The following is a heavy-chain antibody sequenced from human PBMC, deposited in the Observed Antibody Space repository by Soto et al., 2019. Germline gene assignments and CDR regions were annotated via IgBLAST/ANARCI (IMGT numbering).Heavy chain of an antibody. V-gene: IGHV4-4*02. J-gene: IGHJ4*02. Sequence: QVQLQESGPGLVKPSGTLSLTCAVSGGSFTSNNWWTWVRQPPGQGLEWIGEIYRTGSTNYNPSLKSRVTISLEKSENPFSLKVTSLTAADTAVYYCASRDPGTSVDYWGQGTLVTVSS. D-gene: IGHD1-7*01. CDR1: GGSFTSNNW. CDR3: ASRDPGTSVDY. CDR2: IYRTGST.